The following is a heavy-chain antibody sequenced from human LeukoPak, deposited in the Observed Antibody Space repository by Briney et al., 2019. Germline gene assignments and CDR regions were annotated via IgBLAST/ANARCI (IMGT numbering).Heavy chain of an antibody. CDR1: GYTFTSYY. CDR3: ARRYYDSSGYYYLDY. Sequence: GASVKVSCKASGYTFTSYYMHWVRQAPGQGLEWMGIINPSGGSTSYAQKFQGRVTMTRDTSTSTVYMELSSLRSEDTAVHYCARRYYDSSGYYYLDYWGQGTLVTVSS. V-gene: IGHV1-46*01. J-gene: IGHJ4*02. CDR2: INPSGGST. D-gene: IGHD3-22*01.